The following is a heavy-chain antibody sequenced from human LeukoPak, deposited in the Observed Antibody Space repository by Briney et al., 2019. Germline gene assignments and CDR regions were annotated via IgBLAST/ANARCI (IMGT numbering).Heavy chain of an antibody. CDR1: GFTFSNYG. D-gene: IGHD6-19*01. J-gene: IGHJ4*02. CDR3: AKGSYSSGWYESDY. CDR2: ISGSGGST. Sequence: GGSLRLSCAASGFTFSNYGMTWVRQAPGKGLEWVSGISGSGGSTYYADSVKGRFTISRDNSKNTLYLQMNSLRAEDTAVYYCAKGSYSSGWYESDYWGQGTLVTVSS. V-gene: IGHV3-23*01.